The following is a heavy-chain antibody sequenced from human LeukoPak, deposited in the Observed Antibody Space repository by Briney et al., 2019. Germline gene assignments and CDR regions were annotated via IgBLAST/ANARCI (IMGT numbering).Heavy chain of an antibody. J-gene: IGHJ5*02. CDR3: ARVPRYSYAMNWFDP. Sequence: SETLSLTCTVSGGSISSSSYYWGWIRQPPGKGLEWIGSIYYSGSTYYNPSLKSRVTISVDTSKNQFSLKLSSVTAADTAVYYCARVPRYSYAMNWFDPWGQGTLVTVSS. CDR1: GGSISSSSYY. CDR2: IYYSGST. D-gene: IGHD5-18*01. V-gene: IGHV4-39*01.